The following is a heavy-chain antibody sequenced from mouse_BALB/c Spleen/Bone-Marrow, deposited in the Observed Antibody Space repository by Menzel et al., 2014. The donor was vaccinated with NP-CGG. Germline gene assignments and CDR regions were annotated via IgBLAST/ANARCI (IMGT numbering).Heavy chain of an antibody. CDR1: GFNIKDTY. V-gene: IGHV14-3*02. CDR3: ARGYDGFAY. CDR2: IDPANGNT. Sequence: VQLKESGAELVEPGASVKLSCTASGFNIKDTYMHWVKQRPEQGLEWIGRIDPANGNTKYDPKFQGKATITADTSSNTAYLRLSSLTSEDTAVYYCARGYDGFAYWGQGTLVTVSA. J-gene: IGHJ3*01. D-gene: IGHD2-2*01.